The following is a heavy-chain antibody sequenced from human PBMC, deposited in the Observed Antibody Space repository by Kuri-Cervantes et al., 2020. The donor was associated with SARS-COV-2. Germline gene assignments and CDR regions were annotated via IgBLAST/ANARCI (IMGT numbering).Heavy chain of an antibody. CDR2: IYYSGST. J-gene: IGHJ4*02. CDR3: ARAEVVPAATKAKYYFDY. Sequence: SETLSLTWTVSGGSIISGDYYWSWIRQPPGKGLEWIGYIYYSGSTYYNPSLKSRVTISVDTSKNQFSLKLSSVTAADTAVYYCARAEVVPAATKAKYYFDYWGQGTLVTVSS. V-gene: IGHV4-30-4*08. CDR1: GGSIISGDYY. D-gene: IGHD2-2*01.